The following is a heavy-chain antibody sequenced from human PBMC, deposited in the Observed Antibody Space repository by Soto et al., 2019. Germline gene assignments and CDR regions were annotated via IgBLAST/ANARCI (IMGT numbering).Heavy chain of an antibody. CDR2: IWYDGSNK. D-gene: IGHD6-13*01. J-gene: IGHJ6*03. CDR3: ARVLNSSSWYPPGYYYYMDV. Sequence: GGSLRLSCAASGFTFSSYGMHWVRQAPGKGLEWVAVIWYDGSNKYYADSVKGRFTISRDNSKNTLYLQMNSLRAEDTAVYYCARVLNSSSWYPPGYYYYMDVWGKGTTVTVSS. CDR1: GFTFSSYG. V-gene: IGHV3-33*01.